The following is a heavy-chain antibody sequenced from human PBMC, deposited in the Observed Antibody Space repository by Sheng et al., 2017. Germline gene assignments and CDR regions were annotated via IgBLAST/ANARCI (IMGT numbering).Heavy chain of an antibody. CDR1: GGTFSSYT. CDR2: IIPILGIA. V-gene: IGHV1-69*02. CDR3: AREYPEYCSSTSCHTRVGYYYYMDV. Sequence: QVQLVQSGAEVKKPGSSVKVSCKASGGTFSSYTISWVRQAPGQGLEWMGRIIPILGIANYAQKFQGRVTITADKSTSTAYMELSSLRSEDTAVYYCAREYPEYCSSTSCHTRVGYYYYMDVWGKGTTVTVSS. D-gene: IGHD2-2*01. J-gene: IGHJ6*03.